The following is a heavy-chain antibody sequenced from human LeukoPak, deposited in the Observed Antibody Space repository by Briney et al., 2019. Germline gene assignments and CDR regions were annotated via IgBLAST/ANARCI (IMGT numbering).Heavy chain of an antibody. J-gene: IGHJ6*03. CDR1: GFPFSSYR. CDR3: ARDSHRDYMDV. V-gene: IGHV3-53*01. Sequence: GGPLKLSCAASGFPFSSYRMNWVGQAPGKGLEWVSVIFSGGDTYYADSVKGRFTISRDTSKNTIYLQMNNLRAEDTAVYYCARDSHRDYMDVWGKGTTVTVSS. CDR2: IFSGGDT. D-gene: IGHD1-14*01.